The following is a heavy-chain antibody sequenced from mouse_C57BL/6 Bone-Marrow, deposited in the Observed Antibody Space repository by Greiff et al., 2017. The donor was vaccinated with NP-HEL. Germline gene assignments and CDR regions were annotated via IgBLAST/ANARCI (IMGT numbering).Heavy chain of an antibody. Sequence: QVQLKESGAELVRPGASVKLSCKASGYTFTDYYINWVKQRPGQGLEWIARIYPGSGNTYYNEKFKGKATLTAEKSSSTAYMQLSSLTSEDSAVYFCASPYYSNYADYWGQGTTLTVSS. CDR2: IYPGSGNT. D-gene: IGHD2-5*01. V-gene: IGHV1-76*01. CDR3: ASPYYSNYADY. J-gene: IGHJ2*01. CDR1: GYTFTDYY.